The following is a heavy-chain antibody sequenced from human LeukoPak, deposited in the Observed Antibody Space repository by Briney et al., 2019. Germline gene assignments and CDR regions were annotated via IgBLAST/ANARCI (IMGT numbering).Heavy chain of an antibody. J-gene: IGHJ5*02. D-gene: IGHD6-6*01. CDR1: GYTFTSYY. CDR3: ARDRGGIAAPQDHWSDP. Sequence: ASVKVSCKASGYTFTSYYMHWVRQAPGQGLEWMGIINPSGGSTSYAQKFQGRVTMTRDTSTSTVYMELSSLRSEDTAVYYCARDRGGIAAPQDHWSDPWGQGTLVTVSS. CDR2: INPSGGST. V-gene: IGHV1-46*01.